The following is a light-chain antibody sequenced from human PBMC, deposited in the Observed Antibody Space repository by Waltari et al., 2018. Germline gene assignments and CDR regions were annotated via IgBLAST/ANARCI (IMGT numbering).Light chain of an antibody. J-gene: IGKJ5*01. CDR1: QSLVYTDGISY. CDR2: KVS. CDR3: MQATHWPVT. Sequence: DVGLTQSPPSLPVTLAQPASLSCRSSQSLVYTDGISYLNWFHQRPGQAPRRLIYKVSIRDSGAPDRFSGSGSGTEFTLMISSVEADDVGVYFCMQATHWPVTFGQGTRLE. V-gene: IGKV2-30*01.